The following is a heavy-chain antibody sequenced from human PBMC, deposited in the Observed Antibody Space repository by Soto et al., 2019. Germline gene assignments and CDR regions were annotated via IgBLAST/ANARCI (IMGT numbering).Heavy chain of an antibody. Sequence: SVKVSCKASGYTFTSYGISWVRQAPGQGLEWMGRIIPILGMANYAQKFQGRVTITADKSTSTAYMELSSLRSEDTAVYYCARDSNYYGSGAFDYWGQGTLVTVSS. CDR1: GYTFTSYG. D-gene: IGHD3-10*01. V-gene: IGHV1-69*04. CDR2: IIPILGMA. CDR3: ARDSNYYGSGAFDY. J-gene: IGHJ4*02.